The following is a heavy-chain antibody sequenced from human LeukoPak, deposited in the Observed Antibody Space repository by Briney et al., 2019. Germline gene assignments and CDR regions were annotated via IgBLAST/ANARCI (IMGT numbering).Heavy chain of an antibody. D-gene: IGHD6-13*01. CDR1: GFTFSSYA. CDR3: AKNVQYSTRWPDY. V-gene: IGHV3-23*01. Sequence: PGESLRLSCAASGFTFSSYAMSWVRQAPGKGLEWVSAISGSGGSTYYADSVKGRFTISRDNSKNTVYLQMNSLRAEDTAVYYGAKNVQYSTRWPDYLGEGTMVTV. CDR2: ISGSGGST. J-gene: IGHJ4*02.